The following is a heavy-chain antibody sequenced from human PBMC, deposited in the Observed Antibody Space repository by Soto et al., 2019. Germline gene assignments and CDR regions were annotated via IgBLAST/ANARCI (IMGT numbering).Heavy chain of an antibody. D-gene: IGHD6-13*01. CDR1: GGSISRGAYS. Sequence: PSETLSPTCAVSGGSISRGAYSWSWIRQPPGKGLEWIGYIYHSGSTYNNPQLKSRSTITVDRSKNKFSLKLSSVTASDKTVYYYSTGVPSELGYINWFDPWGQGTLVTVSS. J-gene: IGHJ5*02. CDR3: STGVPSELGYINWFDP. CDR2: IYHSGST. V-gene: IGHV4-30-2*01.